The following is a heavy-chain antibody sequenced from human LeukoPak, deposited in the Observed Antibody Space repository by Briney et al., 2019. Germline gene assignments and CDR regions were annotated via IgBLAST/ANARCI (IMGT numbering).Heavy chain of an antibody. CDR2: INWNGVST. CDR3: TRGYCSSTSCHHFDY. CDR1: GFTFDEYG. D-gene: IGHD2-2*01. Sequence: GGSLRLSCAASGFTFDEYGMSWVREVPGKGLEWVSGINWNGVSTSYADSVKGRFTISRDNAKNSLYLQMNSLRAEDTAVYYCTRGYCSSTSCHHFDYWGQGTLVTVSS. V-gene: IGHV3-20*04. J-gene: IGHJ4*02.